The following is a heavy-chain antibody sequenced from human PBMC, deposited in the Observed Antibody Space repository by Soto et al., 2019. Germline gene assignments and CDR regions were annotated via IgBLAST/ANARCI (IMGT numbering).Heavy chain of an antibody. CDR2: IYATGTT. Sequence: SETLSLTCTVSGASISGFYWIWIRKSAGKGLEWIGRIYATGTTDYNPSLKSRVMMSVDTSKKQFSLKLRSVTAADTAVYYCVRDGTKTLRDWFDPWGQGISVTVSS. D-gene: IGHD1-1*01. J-gene: IGHJ5*02. V-gene: IGHV4-4*07. CDR1: GASISGFY. CDR3: VRDGTKTLRDWFDP.